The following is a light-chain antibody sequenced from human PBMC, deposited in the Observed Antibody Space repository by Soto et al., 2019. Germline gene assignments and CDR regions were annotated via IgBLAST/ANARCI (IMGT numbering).Light chain of an antibody. CDR1: KLGDKY. V-gene: IGLV3-1*01. J-gene: IGLJ1*01. CDR3: QAWDSSTGFA. Sequence: SYELTQPPSVSVSPGQTASITCSGDKLGDKYACWYQQKPGQSPVLVIYQDSKRPSGIPERFSGSNSGNTATLTISGTQAMDEADYYCQAWDSSTGFAFGTGTQLTVL. CDR2: QDS.